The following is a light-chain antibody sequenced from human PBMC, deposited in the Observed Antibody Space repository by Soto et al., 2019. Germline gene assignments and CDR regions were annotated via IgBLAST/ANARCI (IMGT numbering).Light chain of an antibody. CDR1: SSDVGGYNY. CDR3: SSYTSSSTLVV. Sequence: QSALTQPASVSGSPGQSITISCTGTSSDVGGYNYVSWYQQHPGKAPKLMIYDVSNRPSGVSNRFSGSKSGNTASQTISGLQAEDDADYYSSSYTSSSTLVVFGGGTKVTVL. J-gene: IGLJ2*01. V-gene: IGLV2-14*01. CDR2: DVS.